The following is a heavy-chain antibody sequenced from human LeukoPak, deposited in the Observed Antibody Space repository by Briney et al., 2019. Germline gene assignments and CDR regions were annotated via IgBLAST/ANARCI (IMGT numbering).Heavy chain of an antibody. CDR3: ARGPDSSGYYYFDY. Sequence: SETLSLTCTVSGGSISSGDYYWSWIRQPPGKGLEWIGYIYHSGSTYYNPSLKSRVIISVDTSKNQFSLKLSSVTAADTAVYYCARGPDSSGYYYFDYWGQGTLVTAAS. CDR2: IYHSGST. CDR1: GGSISSGDYY. D-gene: IGHD3-22*01. J-gene: IGHJ4*02. V-gene: IGHV4-30-4*01.